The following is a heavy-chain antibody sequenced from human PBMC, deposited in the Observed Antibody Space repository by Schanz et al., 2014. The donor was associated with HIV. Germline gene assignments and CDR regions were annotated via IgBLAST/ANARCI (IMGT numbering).Heavy chain of an antibody. Sequence: EVQLVESGGGLVQPGGSLRLSCAASGFTFSTYGMHWVRQAPGKGLVWVSRINSNEGTTDYADSVKGRFTISRDNAKNTLYLQMNSLRAEDTALYYCARDPYCRTTSCYSTAFDLWGQGTLVTVSS. CDR3: ARDPYCRTTSCYSTAFDL. CDR2: INSNEGTT. D-gene: IGHD2-2*01. CDR1: GFTFSTYG. J-gene: IGHJ3*01. V-gene: IGHV3-74*01.